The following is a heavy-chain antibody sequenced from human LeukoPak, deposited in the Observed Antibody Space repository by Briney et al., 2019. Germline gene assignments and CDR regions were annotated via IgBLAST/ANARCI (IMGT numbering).Heavy chain of an antibody. CDR2: IIPIFGTA. V-gene: IGHV1-69*13. D-gene: IGHD2-2*01. CDR1: GGTFGSYA. Sequence: ASVKVSCKASGGTFGSYAISWVRQAPGQGLEWMGGIIPIFGTANYAQKFQGRVTITADESTSTAYMELSSLRSEDTAVYYCARAFLRGYCSSTSCYGNGMDVWGQGTTVTVSS. CDR3: ARAFLRGYCSSTSCYGNGMDV. J-gene: IGHJ6*02.